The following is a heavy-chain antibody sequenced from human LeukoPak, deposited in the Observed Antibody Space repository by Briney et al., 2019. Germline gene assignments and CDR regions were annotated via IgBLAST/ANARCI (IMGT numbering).Heavy chain of an antibody. CDR3: ARVESSGGGDWFDP. V-gene: IGHV1-18*01. Sequence: ASVKVSCKASGYTFTTFGISWGRQAPGEGPEWLGWISAYNGNTKYAQKFQGRVTMTTDTSTNTAYMELRSLRSDDTAVYYCARVESSGGGDWFDPWGQGTLVTVSS. CDR2: ISAYNGNT. CDR1: GYTFTTFG. J-gene: IGHJ5*02. D-gene: IGHD2-15*01.